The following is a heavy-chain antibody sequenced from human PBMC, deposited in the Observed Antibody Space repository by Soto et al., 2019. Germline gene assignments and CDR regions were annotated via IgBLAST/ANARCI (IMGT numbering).Heavy chain of an antibody. CDR1: GFSLSTIGVG. CDR2: IFLDDGK. CDR3: AHTNPNWFDP. Sequence: ESGPTLVNPPQPLTLTCTFSGFSLSTIGVGVGWIRQPPGKALEWLALIFLDDGKRYSPSLERRLTITKDTSKNQVVLTITNVDPVDTATYYCAHTNPNWFDPWGQGTLVTVSS. J-gene: IGHJ5*02. V-gene: IGHV2-5*02.